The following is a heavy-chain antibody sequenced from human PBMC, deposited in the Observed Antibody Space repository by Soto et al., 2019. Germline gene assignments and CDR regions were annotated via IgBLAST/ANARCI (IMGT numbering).Heavy chain of an antibody. D-gene: IGHD1-26*01. J-gene: IGHJ4*02. CDR2: IDPSDSYT. Sequence: PGESLKISCKGSGYSFTSYWISWVRQMPGKGLEWMGRIDPSDSYTNYSPSFQGHVTISADKSISTAYLQWSSLKASDTAMYYCARGRGGGSYYYVDFDYWGQGTLVTVSS. CDR3: ARGRGGGSYYYVDFDY. CDR1: GYSFTSYW. V-gene: IGHV5-10-1*01.